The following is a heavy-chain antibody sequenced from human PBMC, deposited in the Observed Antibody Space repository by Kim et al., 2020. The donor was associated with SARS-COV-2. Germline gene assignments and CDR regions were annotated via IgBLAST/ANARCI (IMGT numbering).Heavy chain of an antibody. Sequence: LKSRVPISVDTSKNQYSLKLSSVTAADTAVYYCARHRPGIAAAGTNAFDIWGQGTMVTVSS. J-gene: IGHJ3*02. D-gene: IGHD6-13*01. V-gene: IGHV4-59*08. CDR3: ARHRPGIAAAGTNAFDI.